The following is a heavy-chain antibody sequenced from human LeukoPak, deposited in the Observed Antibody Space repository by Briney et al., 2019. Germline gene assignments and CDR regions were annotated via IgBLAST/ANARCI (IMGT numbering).Heavy chain of an antibody. D-gene: IGHD2-15*01. Sequence: ASVKVSCKASGYTFTGYYMHWVRQAPGQGLEWMGWINPNSGGTNYAQKVQDRVTMTTDTSTSTAYMELRSLRSDDTAVYYCARGATGYCSGGSCYVDYWGQGTLVTVSS. CDR1: GYTFTGYY. CDR3: ARGATGYCSGGSCYVDY. J-gene: IGHJ4*02. V-gene: IGHV1-2*02. CDR2: INPNSGGT.